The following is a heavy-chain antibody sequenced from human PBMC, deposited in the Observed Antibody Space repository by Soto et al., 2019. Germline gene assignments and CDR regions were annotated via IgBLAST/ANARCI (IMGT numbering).Heavy chain of an antibody. J-gene: IGHJ3*02. CDR2: INPSGGST. CDR1: GYTFTRYY. V-gene: IGHV1-46*01. CDR3: ARLITGTTALDAFDI. Sequence: ASVKVSCKASGYTFTRYYMHWLRQAPGQGLEWMGIINPSGGSTSYAQKFQGRVTMTRDTSTSTVYMELSSLRSEDTAVYYCARLITGTTALDAFDIWGQGTMVTVSS. D-gene: IGHD1-7*01.